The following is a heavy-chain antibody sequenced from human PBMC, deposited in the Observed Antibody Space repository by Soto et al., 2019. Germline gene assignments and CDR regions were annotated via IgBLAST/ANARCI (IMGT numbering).Heavy chain of an antibody. D-gene: IGHD2-15*01. J-gene: IGHJ4*02. CDR1: GYTFPTYA. V-gene: IGHV1-3*01. Sequence: ASVKVSCKASGYTFPTYALHWVRQAPGQRLEWMGCINAGDGNTKYSQKFQGRVTIARDTSASTAYMELSSLRSEDTAVYYCARDLGGWPDYWGQGTLVTVSS. CDR2: INAGDGNT. CDR3: ARDLGGWPDY.